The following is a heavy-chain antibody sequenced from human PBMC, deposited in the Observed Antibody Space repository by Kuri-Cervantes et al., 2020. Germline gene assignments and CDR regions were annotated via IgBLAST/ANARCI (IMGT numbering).Heavy chain of an antibody. J-gene: IGHJ5*02. CDR2: INSDGSST. Sequence: GGSLRLSCAASGFTFSSYWMHWVRQVPGKGLVYVSRINSDGSSTSYVDSVKGRFTISRDNSKNTLYLQMSSPRAEDTAVYYCARDSSKWELVADWFDPWGQGTLVTVSS. CDR1: GFTFSSYW. CDR3: ARDSSKWELVADWFDP. V-gene: IGHV3-74*01. D-gene: IGHD1-26*01.